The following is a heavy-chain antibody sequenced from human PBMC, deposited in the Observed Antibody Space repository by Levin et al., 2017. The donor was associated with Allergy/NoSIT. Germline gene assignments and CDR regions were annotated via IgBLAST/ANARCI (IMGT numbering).Heavy chain of an antibody. CDR3: ARQDDYGDYCLDY. CDR1: GGSISSYY. D-gene: IGHD4-17*01. V-gene: IGHV4-59*08. J-gene: IGHJ4*02. CDR2: IYYSGST. Sequence: GSLRLSCTVSGGSISSYYWSWIRQPPGKGLEWIGYIYYSGSTNYNPSLKSRVTISVDTSKNQFSLKLSSVTAADTAVYYCARQDDYGDYCLDYWGQGTLVTVSS.